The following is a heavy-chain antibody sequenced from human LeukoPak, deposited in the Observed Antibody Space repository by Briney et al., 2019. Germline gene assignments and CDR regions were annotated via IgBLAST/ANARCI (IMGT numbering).Heavy chain of an antibody. CDR1: GFTFSDYY. V-gene: IGHV3-23*01. J-gene: IGHJ4*02. D-gene: IGHD2-2*02. Sequence: GGSLRLSCAASGFTFSDYYMSWIRQAPGKGLEWVSAISGGGGSTYYADSVKGRFTISRDNSKNTLYLQMNSLRAEDTAVYYCAKDIRVVPAAIHDYWGQGTLVTVSS. CDR3: AKDIRVVPAAIHDY. CDR2: ISGGGGST.